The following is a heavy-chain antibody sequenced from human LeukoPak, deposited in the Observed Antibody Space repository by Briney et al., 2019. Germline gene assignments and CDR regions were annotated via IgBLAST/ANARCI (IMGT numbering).Heavy chain of an antibody. V-gene: IGHV3-11*04. CDR3: AKDREGIAARPWYFDY. CDR1: GLTFSDYY. CDR2: ISSSGSAM. Sequence: GGSLRLSCAASGLTFSDYYMTWIRQAPGKGLEWISYISSSGSAMYYADSVKGRFTISRDNAKNLLYLQMNSLRDEDTAVYYCAKDREGIAARPWYFDYWGQGTLVTVSS. J-gene: IGHJ4*02. D-gene: IGHD6-6*01.